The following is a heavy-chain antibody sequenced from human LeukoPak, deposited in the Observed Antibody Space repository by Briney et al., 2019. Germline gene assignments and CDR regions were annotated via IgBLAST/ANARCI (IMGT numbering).Heavy chain of an antibody. V-gene: IGHV4-30-4*08. D-gene: IGHD2-2*02. CDR3: ARVLRGPAAIGNNWFDP. Sequence: KPSQTLSLTCTVSGGSISSGDYYWSWIRQPPGKGLEWIGYIYCSGSTYYNPSLKSRVTISVDTSKNQFSLKLSSVTAADTAVYYCARVLRGPAAIGNNWFDPWGQGTLVTVSS. J-gene: IGHJ5*02. CDR1: GGSISSGDYY. CDR2: IYCSGST.